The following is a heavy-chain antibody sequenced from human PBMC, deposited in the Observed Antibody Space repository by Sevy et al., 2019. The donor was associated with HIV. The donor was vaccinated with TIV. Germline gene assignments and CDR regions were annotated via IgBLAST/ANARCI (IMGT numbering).Heavy chain of an antibody. CDR3: AKVDVVVPVADYGLDV. Sequence: GGSLRLSCAASGFTFGDYYMSWVRQAPGQGLEWIAYISRTGSTVYYGDSGKGRFTISRDNAERSLYLQMNSLRAEDTAVYYCAKVDVVVPVADYGLDVWGQGTTVTVSS. V-gene: IGHV3-11*01. D-gene: IGHD2-2*01. J-gene: IGHJ6*02. CDR2: ISRTGSTV. CDR1: GFTFGDYY.